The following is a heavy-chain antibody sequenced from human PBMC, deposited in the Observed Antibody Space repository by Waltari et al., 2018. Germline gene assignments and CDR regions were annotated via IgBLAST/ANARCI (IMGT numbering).Heavy chain of an antibody. CDR1: GGTFSSYA. D-gene: IGHD2-15*01. Sequence: QVQLVQSGAEVKKPGSSVKVSCKASGGTFSSYAISWVRQAPGQGLEWMGGIIPIFGTANYAQKFQGRVTITADESTSTAYMELSSLRSEDTAVYYCARDPGVVVVATRYGMDVWGQGTTVTVSS. CDR2: IIPIFGTA. V-gene: IGHV1-69*01. J-gene: IGHJ6*02. CDR3: ARDPGVVVVATRYGMDV.